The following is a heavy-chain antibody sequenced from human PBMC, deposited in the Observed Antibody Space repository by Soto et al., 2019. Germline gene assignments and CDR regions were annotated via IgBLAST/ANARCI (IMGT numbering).Heavy chain of an antibody. J-gene: IGHJ4*02. V-gene: IGHV3-23*01. CDR2: ISGSGGST. CDR3: AKSGIVVVGAANYFDY. CDR1: GFTFSSYA. D-gene: IGHD2-15*01. Sequence: EVQLLESGGGLVQPGGSLRLSCAASGFTFSSYAMSCVRQAPGKGLEWGSAISGSGGSTYYADSVKGRFTISRDNSKNTLYLQMNSLRAEDTAVYYCAKSGIVVVGAANYFDYWGQGTLVTVSS.